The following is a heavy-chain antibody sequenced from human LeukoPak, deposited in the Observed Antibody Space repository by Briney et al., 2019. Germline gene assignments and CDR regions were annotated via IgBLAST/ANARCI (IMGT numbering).Heavy chain of an antibody. D-gene: IGHD3-10*01. CDR3: AREGPGYDAFDI. V-gene: IGHV4-59*01. CDR1: VGSISSYY. J-gene: IGHJ3*02. CDR2: IYYSGST. Sequence: SETLSLTCTVSVGSISSYYWSWIRQPPGKGLEWIGYIYYSGSTNYNPSLKSRVTISVDTSKHQFSLTLSSVTAADTAVYYCAREGPGYDAFDIWGQGTMVTVSS.